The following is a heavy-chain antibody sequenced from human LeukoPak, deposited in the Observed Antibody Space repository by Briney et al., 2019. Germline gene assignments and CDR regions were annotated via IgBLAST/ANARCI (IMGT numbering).Heavy chain of an antibody. D-gene: IGHD3-22*01. CDR3: AKVKVNYYDSTSYFDY. CDR2: IRYDGSNK. CDR1: GFTFSSYG. V-gene: IGHV3-30*02. Sequence: PGGSLRLSCAASGFTFSSYGMHWVRQAPGKGLEWVAFIRYDGSNKYYADSVKGRFNISRENCKNTLYLQMNSVRAEASAVYYCAKVKVNYYDSTSYFDYWGQGTLVTVSS. J-gene: IGHJ4*02.